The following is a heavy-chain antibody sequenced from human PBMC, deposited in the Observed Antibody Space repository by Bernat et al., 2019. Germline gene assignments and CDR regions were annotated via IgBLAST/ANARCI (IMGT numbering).Heavy chain of an antibody. V-gene: IGHV3-30*01. J-gene: IGHJ5*02. CDR3: ARDPILSMVQGGIHWFDP. CDR1: GFTFSSYA. CDR2: ISYDGSNK. Sequence: QVQLVESGGGVVQPGRSLRLSCAASGFTFSSYAMHWVRQAPGKGLEWVAVISYDGSNKYYADSVKGRFTISRDNSKNTLYLQMNSLRAEDTAVYYCARDPILSMVQGGIHWFDPWGQGTLVTVSS. D-gene: IGHD3-10*01.